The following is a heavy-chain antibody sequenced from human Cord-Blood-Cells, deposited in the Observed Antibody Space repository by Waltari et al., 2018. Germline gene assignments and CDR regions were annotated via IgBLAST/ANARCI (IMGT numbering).Heavy chain of an antibody. CDR2: IWYDGSNK. J-gene: IGHJ6*02. V-gene: IGHV3-33*01. D-gene: IGHD3-10*01. Sequence: QVQLVESGGGVVQPGRSLRLSCAASGFTFSSYGMPWVRQAPGKGLEWVAVIWYDGSNKYYADSVKGRFTISRDNSKNTLYLQMNSLRAEDTAVYYCARTVPDYYGSGSYSSMDVWGQGTTVTVSS. CDR1: GFTFSSYG. CDR3: ARTVPDYYGSGSYSSMDV.